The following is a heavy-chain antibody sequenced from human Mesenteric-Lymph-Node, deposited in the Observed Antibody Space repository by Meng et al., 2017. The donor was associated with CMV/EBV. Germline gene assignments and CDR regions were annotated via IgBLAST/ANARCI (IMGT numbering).Heavy chain of an antibody. Sequence: GGSLRLSCAASGFTFSSYGMHWVRQAPGKGLEWVAVIWYDGSNKYYADSVKGRFTISRDNSKNTLYLQMNSLRVEDTAVYYCASSQSPSTVTTFDYWGQGTLVTVSS. D-gene: IGHD4-17*01. V-gene: IGHV3-33*01. CDR1: GFTFSSYG. CDR3: ASSQSPSTVTTFDY. J-gene: IGHJ4*02. CDR2: IWYDGSNK.